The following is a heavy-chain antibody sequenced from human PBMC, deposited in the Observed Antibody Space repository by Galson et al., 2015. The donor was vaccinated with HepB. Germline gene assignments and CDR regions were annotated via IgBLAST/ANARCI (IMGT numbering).Heavy chain of an antibody. CDR2: VSYDGSDK. CDR1: GFTFIGYG. CDR3: ARDANGWGYYLDY. J-gene: IGHJ4*02. V-gene: IGHV3-30*04. D-gene: IGHD6-19*01. Sequence: SLRLSCAASGFTFIGYGLHWVRQAPGKGLQWVALVSYDGSDKDYADSVKGRFTISRDNSKNTLYLQINSLTIEDTAAYYCARDANGWGYYLDYWGQGTLVTVSS.